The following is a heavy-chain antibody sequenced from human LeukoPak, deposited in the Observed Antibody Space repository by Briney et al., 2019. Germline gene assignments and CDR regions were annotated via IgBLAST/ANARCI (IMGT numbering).Heavy chain of an antibody. CDR2: VNPHSGGT. Sequence: ASVKVSCKASGYTFTGYYMHWVRQAPGHGLEWMGWVNPHSGGTNYAQKFQGRVTMTRDTSISTAYMELSRLRSDDTAVYYCARTGGYSCGSFDYWGQGTLVTVSS. CDR3: ARTGGYSCGSFDY. V-gene: IGHV1-2*02. D-gene: IGHD5-18*01. J-gene: IGHJ4*02. CDR1: GYTFTGYY.